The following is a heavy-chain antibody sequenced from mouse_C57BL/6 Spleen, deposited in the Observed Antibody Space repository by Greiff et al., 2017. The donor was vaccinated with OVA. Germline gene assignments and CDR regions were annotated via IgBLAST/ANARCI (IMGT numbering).Heavy chain of an antibody. CDR1: GYTFTSYT. D-gene: IGHD2-3*01. Sequence: QVQLQQSGAELARPGASVKMSCKASGYTFTSYTMHWVKQRPGQGLEWIGYINPSSGYTKYNQKFKDKATLTADKSSSTAYMQLSSLTSEDSAVYYGARSYDGYYGWYFDVWGTGTTVTVSS. CDR3: ARSYDGYYGWYFDV. CDR2: INPSSGYT. J-gene: IGHJ1*03. V-gene: IGHV1-4*01.